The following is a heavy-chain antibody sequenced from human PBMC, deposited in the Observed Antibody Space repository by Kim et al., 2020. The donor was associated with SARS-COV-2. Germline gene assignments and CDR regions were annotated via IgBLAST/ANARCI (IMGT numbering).Heavy chain of an antibody. V-gene: IGHV4-39*01. D-gene: IGHD6-13*01. CDR2: N. Sequence: NYYNPPLKSRVTISVDTSKDQVSLRLSSVTAADTAVYYCATYRSSLGRFDPWGQGTLVTVSS. J-gene: IGHJ5*02. CDR3: ATYRSSLGRFDP.